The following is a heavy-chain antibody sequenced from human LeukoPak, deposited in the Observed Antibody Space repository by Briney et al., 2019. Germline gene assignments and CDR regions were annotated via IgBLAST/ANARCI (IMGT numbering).Heavy chain of an antibody. CDR2: ISGSGGST. CDR3: AKTLMTTVSPRLPGTYYFDY. D-gene: IGHD4-17*01. Sequence: GGSLRLSCAASGFTFSSYAMSWVRQAPEKGLEWVSAISGSGGSTYYADSVKGRFTISRDNSKNTLYLQMNSLRAEDTAVYYCAKTLMTTVSPRLPGTYYFDYWGQGTLVTVSS. V-gene: IGHV3-23*01. J-gene: IGHJ4*02. CDR1: GFTFSSYA.